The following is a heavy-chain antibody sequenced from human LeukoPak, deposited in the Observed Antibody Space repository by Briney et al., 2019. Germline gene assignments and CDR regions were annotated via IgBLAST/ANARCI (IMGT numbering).Heavy chain of an antibody. CDR3: ARLGTYYYDSSGYLY. CDR2: IYYSGST. J-gene: IGHJ4*02. V-gene: IGHV4-39*01. D-gene: IGHD3-22*01. CDR1: GGSISSSIYY. Sequence: SETLSLTCSVSGGSISSSIYYWGWIRQPPGKGLEWIGSIYYSGSTYFNPSLKSRVTISVDTSENQFSLKLSSVTAADTAVYYCARLGTYYYDSSGYLYWGQGTLVTVSS.